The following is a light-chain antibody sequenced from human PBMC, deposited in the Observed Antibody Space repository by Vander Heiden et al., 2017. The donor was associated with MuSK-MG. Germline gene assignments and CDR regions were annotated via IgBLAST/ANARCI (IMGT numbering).Light chain of an antibody. J-gene: IGKJ4*01. Sequence: EIVMTQSPATLSVSPGERATLSCRASQSVSAYLAWYQHKPGQPPRLLIYGAFTRATGIPARFVGSGSGTEFTLTISSLQSEDFAVYYCQQYHTGPPFTFGGGTKVEIK. CDR3: QQYHTGPPFT. CDR2: GAF. V-gene: IGKV3-15*01. CDR1: QSVSAY.